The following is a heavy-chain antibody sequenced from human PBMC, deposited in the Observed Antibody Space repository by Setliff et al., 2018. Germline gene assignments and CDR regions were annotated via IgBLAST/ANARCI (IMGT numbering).Heavy chain of an antibody. Sequence: SETLSLTCSVSGGSISSGSYYWGWIRQSPGKGLEWIGSMYYSGSTYYNPSPKGRVTLSVDTTKNQFSLKLTSMTAADTAVYFCARGPDLTAVGATYFYGMDVWGQGATVIVSS. CDR1: GGSISSGSYY. CDR3: ARGPDLTAVGATYFYGMDV. V-gene: IGHV4-39*07. CDR2: MYYSGST. J-gene: IGHJ6*02. D-gene: IGHD6-19*01.